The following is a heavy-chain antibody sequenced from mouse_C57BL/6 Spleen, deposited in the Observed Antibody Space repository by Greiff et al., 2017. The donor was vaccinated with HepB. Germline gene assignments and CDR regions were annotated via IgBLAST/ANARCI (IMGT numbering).Heavy chain of an antibody. Sequence: DVKLQESGPGLVKPSQSLSLTCSVTGYSITSGYYWNWIRQFPGNKLEWMGYISYDGSNNYNPSLKNRISITRDTSKNQFFLKLNSVTTEDTATYYCAREGGLTRAWFAYWGQGTLVTVSA. J-gene: IGHJ3*01. D-gene: IGHD1-1*01. CDR2: ISYDGSN. CDR3: AREGGLTRAWFAY. V-gene: IGHV3-6*01. CDR1: GYSITSGYY.